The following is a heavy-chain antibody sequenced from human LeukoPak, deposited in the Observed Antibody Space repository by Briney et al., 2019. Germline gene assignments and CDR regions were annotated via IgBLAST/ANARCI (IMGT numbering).Heavy chain of an antibody. CDR2: IYYSVST. CDR1: GGSTSSSSYY. V-gene: IGHV4-39*01. CDR3: ARQLIGYSYGQFDY. Sequence: PSETLSLTCTVSGGSTSSSSYYWGWIRHPPGKWLEWIVSIYYSVSTYYNPSLKGRSTISVDTSKTQFSLTLSSVTAADTAVYYCARQLIGYSYGQFDYWGQRTPVTLSS. J-gene: IGHJ4*02. D-gene: IGHD5-18*01.